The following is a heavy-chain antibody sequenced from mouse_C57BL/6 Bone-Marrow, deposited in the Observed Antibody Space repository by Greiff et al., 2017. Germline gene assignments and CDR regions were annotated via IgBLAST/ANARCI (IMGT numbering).Heavy chain of an antibody. CDR3: AKRGGMIRGAMDY. Sequence: VQRVESDAELVKPGASVKISCKVSGYTFTDHTIHWMKQRPEQGLEWIGYIYPRDGSTKYNEKFKGKATLTADKSSSTAYMQLNSLTSEDSAVYFCAKRGGMIRGAMDYWGQGTSVTVSS. CDR1: GYTFTDHT. D-gene: IGHD2-3*01. J-gene: IGHJ4*01. V-gene: IGHV1-78*01. CDR2: IYPRDGST.